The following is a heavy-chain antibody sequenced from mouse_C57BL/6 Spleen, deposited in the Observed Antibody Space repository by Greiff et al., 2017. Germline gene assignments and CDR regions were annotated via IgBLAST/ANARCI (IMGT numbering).Heavy chain of an antibody. CDR2: ISSGSSTI. CDR3: ASGNYFDY. D-gene: IGHD1-1*02. Sequence: VQLKESGGGLVKPGGSLKLSCAASGFTFSDYGMYWVRQAPEKGLEWVAYISSGSSTIYYADTVKGRFTISRDNAKNTLFLQMTSLRSEDTAMYYCASGNYFDYWGQGTTLTVSS. V-gene: IGHV5-17*01. CDR1: GFTFSDYG. J-gene: IGHJ2*01.